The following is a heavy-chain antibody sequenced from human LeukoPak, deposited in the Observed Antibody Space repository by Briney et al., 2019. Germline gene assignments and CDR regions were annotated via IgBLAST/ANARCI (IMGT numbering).Heavy chain of an antibody. V-gene: IGHV1-69*04. D-gene: IGHD3-3*01. Sequence: SVKVSCKASGGTFSSYAISWVRQAPGQGLEWMGRIIPIFGIANYAQKFQGRVTITADKSMSTAYMELSSLRSKDTAVYYCARDLKTIFGVVIPYFDYWGQGTLVTVSS. J-gene: IGHJ4*02. CDR2: IIPIFGIA. CDR1: GGTFSSYA. CDR3: ARDLKTIFGVVIPYFDY.